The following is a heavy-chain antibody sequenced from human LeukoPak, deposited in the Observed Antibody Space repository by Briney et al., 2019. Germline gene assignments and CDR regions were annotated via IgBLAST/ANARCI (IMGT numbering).Heavy chain of an antibody. D-gene: IGHD2-15*01. J-gene: IGHJ3*02. Sequence: SVKVSCKASGGXFSRYAIIWVRQAPGQGLEWMGGIIPIFGTANYAQKFQGRVTITADESTSTAYMELSSLRSEDTAVYFCARDRVVGLGLDNAFDIWGQGTVVTVSS. CDR2: IIPIFGTA. V-gene: IGHV1-69*13. CDR3: ARDRVVGLGLDNAFDI. CDR1: GGXFSRYA.